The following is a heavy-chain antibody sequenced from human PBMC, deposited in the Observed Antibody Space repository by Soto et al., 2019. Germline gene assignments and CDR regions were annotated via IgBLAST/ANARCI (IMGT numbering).Heavy chain of an antibody. CDR2: ISAYNGNT. V-gene: IGHV1-18*01. CDR3: ARDQHDFWSGYIFDY. D-gene: IGHD3-3*01. J-gene: IGHJ4*02. CDR1: GYTFTSYG. Sequence: QVPLVQSGAEVKKPGASVKVSCKASGYTFTSYGISWVRQAPGQGLEWMGWISAYNGNTHYAQKLQGRVTMTTDTSTSTAYMELRSLRSDDTAVYYCARDQHDFWSGYIFDYWGQGTLVTVSS.